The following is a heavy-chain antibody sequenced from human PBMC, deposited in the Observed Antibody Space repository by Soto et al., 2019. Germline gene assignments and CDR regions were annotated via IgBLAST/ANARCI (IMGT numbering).Heavy chain of an antibody. J-gene: IGHJ4*02. CDR1: GGSISSSNW. Sequence: SETLSLTCAVSGGSISSSNWWRWVRQPPGKGMEWIGEIYHSGSTNYNPSLKSRVTISLDKSKNQFSLKLSSVTAAETAVYYCARDRPRDGYHREDYWGQGTLVTVSS. V-gene: IGHV4-4*02. CDR2: IYHSGST. CDR3: ARDRPRDGYHREDY. D-gene: IGHD5-12*01.